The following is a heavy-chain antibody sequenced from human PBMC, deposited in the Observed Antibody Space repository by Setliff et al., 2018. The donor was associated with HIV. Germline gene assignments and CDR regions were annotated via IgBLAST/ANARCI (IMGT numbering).Heavy chain of an antibody. J-gene: IGHJ6*03. Sequence: ASVKVSCKASGYTFTSYHMHWVRQAPGQGLVWMGLINPSGGTTSYARKFQGRVIITADKFTNIVSLEVRRVNPDDSAMYYCASGPNDCTSSSCRFSSYYYYMDVWGKGTRVTVSS. CDR2: INPSGGTT. D-gene: IGHD2-2*01. CDR1: GYTFTSYH. CDR3: ASGPNDCTSSSCRFSSYYYYMDV. V-gene: IGHV1-46*01.